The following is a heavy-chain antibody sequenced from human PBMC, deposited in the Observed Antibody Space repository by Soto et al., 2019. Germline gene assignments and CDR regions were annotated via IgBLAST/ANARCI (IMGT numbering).Heavy chain of an antibody. CDR3: ARGPYGDSMYNWFDP. V-gene: IGHV1-18*01. CDR1: GYTFTSFG. CDR2: ISAYNGNT. D-gene: IGHD4-17*01. Sequence: ASWTVSCKASGYTFTSFGISWVRQAPGQGLEWMGWISAYNGNTNYAQKLQGRVTMTTDTSTSTAYMELRSLRSDDTAVYYCARGPYGDSMYNWFDPWGQGTLVTVSS. J-gene: IGHJ5*02.